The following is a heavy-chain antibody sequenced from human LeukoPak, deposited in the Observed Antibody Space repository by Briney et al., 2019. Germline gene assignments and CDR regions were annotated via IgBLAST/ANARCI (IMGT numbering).Heavy chain of an antibody. CDR2: INHSGST. CDR3: ARSRIVVVITTSLLFDY. CDR1: GFTFSSYS. J-gene: IGHJ4*02. D-gene: IGHD3-22*01. V-gene: IGHV4-34*01. Sequence: GSLRLSCAASGFTFSSYSMNWVRQAPGKGLEWIGEINHSGSTNYNPSLKSRVTISVDTSRNQFSLKLSSVTAADTAVYYCARSRIVVVITTSLLFDYWGQGTLVTVSS.